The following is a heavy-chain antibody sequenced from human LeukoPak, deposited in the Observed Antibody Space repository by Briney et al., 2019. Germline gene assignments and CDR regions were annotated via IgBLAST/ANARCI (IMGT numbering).Heavy chain of an antibody. Sequence: SETLSLTCTVSGGSISSYYWSWIRQPPGKGLEWIGYIYYSGSTNYNPSLKSRVTISVDTSKNQFSLKLSSVTAADTAVYYCARVPFYCSSTSCPLDYWGQGTLVTVSS. V-gene: IGHV4-59*08. D-gene: IGHD2-2*01. CDR3: ARVPFYCSSTSCPLDY. CDR1: GGSISSYY. J-gene: IGHJ4*02. CDR2: IYYSGST.